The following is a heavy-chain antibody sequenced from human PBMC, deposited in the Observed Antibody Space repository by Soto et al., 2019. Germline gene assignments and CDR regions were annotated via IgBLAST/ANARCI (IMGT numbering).Heavy chain of an antibody. CDR2: IYYSGST. J-gene: IGHJ4*02. CDR1: GGSVSSGSYY. CDR3: ARNDFIAAAVDY. D-gene: IGHD6-13*01. V-gene: IGHV4-61*01. Sequence: SETLSLTCTVSGGSVSSGSYYWSWIRQPPGKGLEWIGYIYYSGSTNYNPSLKSRVTISVDTSKNQFSLKLSSVTAADTAVYYCARNDFIAAAVDYWGQGTLVTVSS.